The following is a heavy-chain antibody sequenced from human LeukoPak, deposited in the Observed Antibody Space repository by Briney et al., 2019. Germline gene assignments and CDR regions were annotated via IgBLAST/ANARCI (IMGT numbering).Heavy chain of an antibody. CDR3: AVEGVTTYY. D-gene: IGHD4-17*01. J-gene: IGHJ4*02. Sequence: GASVKVPCKASGYTFTSYDINWVRQATGRGLEWMGWMNPNSGNTGYAQKFQGRVTITADESTSTAYMELSSLRSEDTAVYYCAVEGVTTYYWGQGTLVTVSS. V-gene: IGHV1-8*01. CDR2: MNPNSGNT. CDR1: GYTFTSYD.